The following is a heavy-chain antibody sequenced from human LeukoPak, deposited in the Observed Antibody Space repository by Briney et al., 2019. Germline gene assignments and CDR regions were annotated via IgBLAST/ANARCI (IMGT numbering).Heavy chain of an antibody. Sequence: SETLSLTCAVYDGSFSGYYWSWIRQAPGKGLEWIGEINHSGSTNYNPSLKSRVTISVDTSKNQFSLKLSSVTAADTAVYYCARRGFYGSGSYRGIIDHWGQGTLVTVSS. CDR1: DGSFSGYY. CDR2: INHSGST. CDR3: ARRGFYGSGSYRGIIDH. J-gene: IGHJ4*02. V-gene: IGHV4-34*01. D-gene: IGHD3-10*01.